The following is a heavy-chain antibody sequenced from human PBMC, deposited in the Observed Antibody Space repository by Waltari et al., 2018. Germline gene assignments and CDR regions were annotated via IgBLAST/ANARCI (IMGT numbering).Heavy chain of an antibody. J-gene: IGHJ6*03. D-gene: IGHD6-13*01. V-gene: IGHV1-46*01. CDR3: AREGGYSSSWYRDYYYYYMDV. CDR2: INPSGGST. Sequence: QVQQVQSGAEVKTPGASTKVSCKASGYTFTSSYMHWVRKAPGQGRPWMGIINPSGGSTSYAQKFQGRVTMTRDTSTGTVYMELSSLRSEDTAVYYCAREGGYSSSWYRDYYYYYMDVWGKGTTVTVSS. CDR1: GYTFTSSY.